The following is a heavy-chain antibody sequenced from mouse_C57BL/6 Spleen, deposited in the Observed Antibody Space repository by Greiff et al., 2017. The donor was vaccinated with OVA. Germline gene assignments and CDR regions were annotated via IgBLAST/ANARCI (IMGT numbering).Heavy chain of an antibody. CDR2: IDPENGDT. V-gene: IGHV14-4*01. D-gene: IGHD1-1*01. CDR1: GFTITDDY. J-gene: IGHJ2*01. Sequence: EVQLQQSGAELVRPGASVKLSCTASGFTITDDYMHWVKQRPEQGLEWIGWIDPENGDTEYASKFQGKATITADTSSNTAYLQLSSLTSEDTAVYYCTSPGSSYVRYFGYWGQGTTLTVSS. CDR3: TSPGSSYVRYFGY.